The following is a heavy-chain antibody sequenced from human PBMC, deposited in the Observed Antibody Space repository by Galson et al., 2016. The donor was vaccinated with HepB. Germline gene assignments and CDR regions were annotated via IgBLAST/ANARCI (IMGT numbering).Heavy chain of an antibody. D-gene: IGHD3-9*01. Sequence: SLRLSCAASGFTFRSHGMHWVRQAPGKGLEWVAVISYDASNRIYIDSVKGRFTISRDNAKNSLYLQMNSLRAEDTAVYYCAREPVRLDDLLTGPPKNPDYWGKGTLVTVSS. CDR2: ISYDASNR. J-gene: IGHJ4*02. V-gene: IGHV3-30*03. CDR3: AREPVRLDDLLTGPPKNPDY. CDR1: GFTFRSHG.